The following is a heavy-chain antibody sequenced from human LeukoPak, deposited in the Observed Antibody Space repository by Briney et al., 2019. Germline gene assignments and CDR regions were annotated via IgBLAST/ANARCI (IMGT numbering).Heavy chain of an antibody. CDR2: IYYSGST. CDR3: AILVTASQNFDY. D-gene: IGHD2-21*02. J-gene: IGHJ4*02. Sequence: SENLSLTCTVSGGSISSGGYYWSWIRQHPGKGLEWIGYIYYSGSTYYNPSLRSRVTISIDTSKNQFSLNVRSVTAAETAVYYCAILVTASQNFDYWGQGTLVIVSS. CDR1: GGSISSGGYY. V-gene: IGHV4-31*03.